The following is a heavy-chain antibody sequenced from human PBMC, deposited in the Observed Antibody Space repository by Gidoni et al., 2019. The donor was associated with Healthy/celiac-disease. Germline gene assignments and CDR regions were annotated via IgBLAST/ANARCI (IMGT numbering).Heavy chain of an antibody. Sequence: EVQLVESGGGLVKPGGSLRLSCAASGFTFSSYSMNWVRQAPGKGLEWVSSISSSSSYIYYADSVKGRFTISRDNAKNSLYLQMNSLRAEDTAVDYCARDLDGAYGYDFDIWGQGTMVTVSS. CDR3: ARDLDGAYGYDFDI. V-gene: IGHV3-21*01. D-gene: IGHD5-18*01. J-gene: IGHJ3*02. CDR1: GFTFSSYS. CDR2: ISSSSSYI.